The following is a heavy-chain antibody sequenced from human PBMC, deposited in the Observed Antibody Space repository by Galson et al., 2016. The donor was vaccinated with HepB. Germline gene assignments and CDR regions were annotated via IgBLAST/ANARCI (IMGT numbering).Heavy chain of an antibody. CDR1: GFTFRSYG. D-gene: IGHD2-2*01. J-gene: IGHJ5*02. V-gene: IGHV3-33*01. Sequence: SLRLSCAAPGFTFRSYGMHWIRQAPGKGLEWVAVIWYDESNKFYADSVKGRFTISRDNSKNTLYLQMNSLTADDTAMYYCARDPQRYCSSTSCYTGWFDPWGQGTLVTVSS. CDR2: IWYDESNK. CDR3: ARDPQRYCSSTSCYTGWFDP.